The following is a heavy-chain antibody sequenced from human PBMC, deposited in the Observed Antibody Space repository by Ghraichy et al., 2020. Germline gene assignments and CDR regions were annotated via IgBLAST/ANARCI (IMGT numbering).Heavy chain of an antibody. CDR1: GFNFARHW. J-gene: IGHJ4*02. D-gene: IGHD4-17*01. CDR2: IKSDGSDR. CDR3: ARDPYGDYKYGGTDY. V-gene: IGHV3-7*01. Sequence: GGSLRLSCAASGFNFARHWMSWVRQVPGKGLEWVASIKSDGSDRFYVDSVKGRFTISRDNVENSVSLEMTSLRAEDTAVYYCARDPYGDYKYGGTDYWGRGTLVSVSS.